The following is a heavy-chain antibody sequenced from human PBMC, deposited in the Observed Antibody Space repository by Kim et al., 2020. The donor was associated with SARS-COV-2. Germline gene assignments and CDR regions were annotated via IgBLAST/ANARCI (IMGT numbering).Heavy chain of an antibody. J-gene: IGHJ4*02. D-gene: IGHD3-10*01. V-gene: IGHV4-34*01. CDR3: ARGLWFEELLPFDY. Sequence: TPSLKCRVTISVDTSKNQFSLVLSSVTAADTAVYYCARGLWFEELLPFDYWGQGTLVTVSS.